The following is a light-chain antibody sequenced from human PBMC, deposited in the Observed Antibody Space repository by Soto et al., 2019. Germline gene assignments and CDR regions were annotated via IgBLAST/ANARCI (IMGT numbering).Light chain of an antibody. CDR2: GAS. V-gene: IGKV3D-20*02. CDR3: QQRSDWPPIT. Sequence: EIVLPQSPGTLSLSPGERATLSCRASQSVSSSYLAWYQQKPGQAPRLLIYGASSRATGIPDRFSGSGSGTDFTLTISSLEPEDFAVYYCQQRSDWPPITFGQGTRLENK. CDR1: QSVSSSY. J-gene: IGKJ5*01.